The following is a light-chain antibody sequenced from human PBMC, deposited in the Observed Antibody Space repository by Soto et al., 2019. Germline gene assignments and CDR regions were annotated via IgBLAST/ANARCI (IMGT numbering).Light chain of an antibody. Sequence: QSALTQPASVSGSPGQSITISCTGTSSDAGGYNYVSWYQQHPGKAPKLRIYDVSNRPSGVSNRFSGSKSGNTASLTISGLQAEDDADYYGSSYTSSSTLMVVGGGTKLTVL. CDR2: DVS. CDR1: SSDAGGYNY. CDR3: SSYTSSSTLMV. J-gene: IGLJ2*01. V-gene: IGLV2-14*01.